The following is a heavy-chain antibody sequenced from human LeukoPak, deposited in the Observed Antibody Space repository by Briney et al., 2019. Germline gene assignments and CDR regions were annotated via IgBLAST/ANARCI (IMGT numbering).Heavy chain of an antibody. CDR3: ARVRDVAPGRNYYYMDV. V-gene: IGHV4-39*07. CDR2: IYYSGTT. J-gene: IGHJ6*03. Sequence: KPSETLSLTCTVSGGSISSSSHYWGWIRQPPGRGLEWIGHIYYSGTTYYNPSLESRITISVDTSKNQFSLKLSSVTAADTAVYYCARVRDVAPGRNYYYMDVWGKGTTATVSS. CDR1: GGSISSSSHY. D-gene: IGHD2-2*01.